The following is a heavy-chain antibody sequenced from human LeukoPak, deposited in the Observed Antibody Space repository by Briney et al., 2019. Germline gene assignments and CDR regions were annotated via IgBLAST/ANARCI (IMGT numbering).Heavy chain of an antibody. Sequence: GESLKISCKGSGYRFTNYWIGWVRQMPGKGLEWMGIIYPDDSDTRYSPSFQGQVTMSVDKSISTAYLQWSSLKASDTALHYCARWGGFGELSGWFDYWGQGALVTVSS. D-gene: IGHD3-10*01. CDR2: IYPDDSDT. CDR3: ARWGGFGELSGWFDY. V-gene: IGHV5-51*01. J-gene: IGHJ5*01. CDR1: GYRFTNYW.